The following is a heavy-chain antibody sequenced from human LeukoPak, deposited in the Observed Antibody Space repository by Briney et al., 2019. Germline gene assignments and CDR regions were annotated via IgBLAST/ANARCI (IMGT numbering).Heavy chain of an antibody. J-gene: IGHJ4*02. V-gene: IGHV4-38-2*02. CDR1: GYSISSGYY. D-gene: IGHD2-15*01. CDR3: ARGYCSGGSCYHCFDY. Sequence: SETLSLTCTVSGYSISSGYYWGWIRQPPGKGLEWIGSIYHSGSTYYNPSLKSRVTMSVDTSKNQFSLKLSSVTAADTAVYYCARGYCSGGSCYHCFDYWGQGTLVTVSS. CDR2: IYHSGST.